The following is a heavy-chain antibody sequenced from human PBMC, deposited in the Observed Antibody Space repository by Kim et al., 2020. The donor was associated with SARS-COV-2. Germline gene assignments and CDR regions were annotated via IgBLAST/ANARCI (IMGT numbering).Heavy chain of an antibody. CDR2: RSIDGSK. J-gene: IGHJ4*02. CDR3: ARGGGTSGRCGYFDN. V-gene: IGHV3-30*04. Sequence: GGSLRLSCAASGLTFNNHIIHWVRHAPGKGREWGAARSIDGSKYYANSAKGRFTISRDASETTQLLHLSSLRPDDTDLYDCARGGGTSGRCGYFDNWGQGPLVTVSS. D-gene: IGHD2-21*01. CDR1: GLTFNNHI.